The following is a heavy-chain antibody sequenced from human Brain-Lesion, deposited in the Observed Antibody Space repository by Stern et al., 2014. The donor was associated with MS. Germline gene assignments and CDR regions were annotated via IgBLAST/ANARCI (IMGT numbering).Heavy chain of an antibody. Sequence: EVQLVESGGGLVQPGGSLRLSCAASGFTFSNYWMHWVRQAPGKGLVWVSRVNNNGRRTSRAESVKGRFTMSRNNAKNTLYLQMNSLRVEDTAIYYCARGERWFDSWGQGTLVTVSS. CDR3: ARGERWFDS. CDR2: VNNNGRRT. CDR1: GFTFSNYW. J-gene: IGHJ5*01. D-gene: IGHD3-10*01. V-gene: IGHV3-74*02.